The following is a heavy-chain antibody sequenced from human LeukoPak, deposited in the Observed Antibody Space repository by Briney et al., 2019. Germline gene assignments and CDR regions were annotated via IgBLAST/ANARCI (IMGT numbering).Heavy chain of an antibody. J-gene: IGHJ4*02. D-gene: IGHD5-12*01. CDR1: GLTFSSYA. CDR3: AKVRVGTSDCFDY. Sequence: GGSLRLSCAASGLTFSSYAMSWVRQAPGKGLEWVSAMSGSSGSTYYADSVKGRFTISRDNSKNTLYLQMNSQRAEDSALYYCAKVRVGTSDCFDYWGQGTLVTVSS. CDR2: MSGSSGST. V-gene: IGHV3-23*01.